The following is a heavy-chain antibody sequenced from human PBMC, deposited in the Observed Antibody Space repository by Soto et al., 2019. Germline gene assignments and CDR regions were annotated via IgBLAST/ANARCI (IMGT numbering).Heavy chain of an antibody. CDR3: ARGGRDEFDY. J-gene: IGHJ4*02. D-gene: IGHD3-16*01. CDR1: GFSLSTSGMC. CDR2: IDWDDDK. V-gene: IGHV2-70*13. Sequence: SGPTLVNPTQTLTLPCTFSGFSLSTSGMCVSWIRQPPGKALECLALIDWDDDKYYSTSLKTRLTISKDTSKNQVVLTMTNMDLVDTATYYCARGGRDEFDYWGPGILVTVSS.